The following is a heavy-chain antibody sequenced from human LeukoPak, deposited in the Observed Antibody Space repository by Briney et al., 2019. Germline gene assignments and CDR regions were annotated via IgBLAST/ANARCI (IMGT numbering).Heavy chain of an antibody. V-gene: IGHV3-53*01. Sequence: GGSLRLSCAASGFTVSSNYMSWVRQAPGKGLEWVSVIYSGGSTYYADSVKGRFTISRDNSENTLYLQMNSLRAEDTAVYYCARATTVTSLFDYWGQGTLVTVSS. CDR2: IYSGGST. J-gene: IGHJ4*02. D-gene: IGHD4-17*01. CDR1: GFTVSSNY. CDR3: ARATTVTSLFDY.